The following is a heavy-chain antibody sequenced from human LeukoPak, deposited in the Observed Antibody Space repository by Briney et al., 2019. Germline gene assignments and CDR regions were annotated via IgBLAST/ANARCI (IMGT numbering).Heavy chain of an antibody. V-gene: IGHV3-7*01. D-gene: IGHD1-26*01. CDR1: GFAFSDYW. CDR3: ARVGTWELQRVFDF. J-gene: IGHJ4*02. Sequence: GGSLRLSCATFGFAFSDYWMTWVRQVPGKGLQWVANINREGNEKYYVDSVKGRFTISRDNAKNSVDLQMDSLRVEDTAVYYCARVGTWELQRVFDFWGQGTLVTVSS. CDR2: INREGNEK.